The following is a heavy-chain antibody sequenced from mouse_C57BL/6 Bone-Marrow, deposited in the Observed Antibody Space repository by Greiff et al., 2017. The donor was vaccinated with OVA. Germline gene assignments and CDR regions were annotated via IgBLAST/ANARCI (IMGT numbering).Heavy chain of an antibody. CDR1: GFTFNTYA. V-gene: IGHV10-3*01. J-gene: IGHJ4*01. CDR3: VREYYGSSYYAMDY. Sequence: EVMLVESGGGLVQPKGSLKLSCAASGFTFNTYAMHWVRQAPGKGLEWVARIRSKSSNYATYYAVSVKDRFTISRDDSQSMLYLQMNNLKTEETAMYYCVREYYGSSYYAMDYWGQGTSVTVSS. CDR2: IRSKSSNYAT. D-gene: IGHD1-1*01.